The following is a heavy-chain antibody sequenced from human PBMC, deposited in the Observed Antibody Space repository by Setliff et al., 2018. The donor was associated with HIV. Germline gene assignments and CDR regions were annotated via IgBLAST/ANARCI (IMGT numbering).Heavy chain of an antibody. CDR3: ARLKDVVLMVNDF. V-gene: IGHV5-51*01. J-gene: IGHJ4*02. D-gene: IGHD2-8*01. CDR2: IYPGDSET. Sequence: PGESLKISCKGSGYRFTSYWIGWVRQMPGKGLEWMGIIYPGDSETRYSPSFQGQVTISVDKSISTAYLQLSGLKASDTAMYYCARLKDVVLMVNDFWGQGTLVTVSS. CDR1: GYRFTSYW.